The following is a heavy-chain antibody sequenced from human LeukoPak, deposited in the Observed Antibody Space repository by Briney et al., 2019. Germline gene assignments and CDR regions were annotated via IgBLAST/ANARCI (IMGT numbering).Heavy chain of an antibody. CDR2: ISSSSSYI. Sequence: PGGSLRLSCAASGFTFDDYAMHWVRQAPGKGLEWVSSISSSSSYIYYADSVKGRFTISRDNAKNSLYLQMNSLRAEDTAVYYCASPYYYDTRAFDIWGQGTMVTVSS. V-gene: IGHV3-21*01. J-gene: IGHJ3*02. D-gene: IGHD3-22*01. CDR3: ASPYYYDTRAFDI. CDR1: GFTFDDYA.